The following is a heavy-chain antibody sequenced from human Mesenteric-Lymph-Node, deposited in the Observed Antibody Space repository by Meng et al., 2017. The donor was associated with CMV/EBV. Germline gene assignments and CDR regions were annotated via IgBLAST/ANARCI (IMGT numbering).Heavy chain of an antibody. V-gene: IGHV4-39*02. CDR2: IYYSGST. J-gene: IGHJ3*02. Sequence: SETLSLTCTVSGGSISSSSYYWGWIRQPPGKGLEWIGSIYYSGSTYYNPSLKSRVTISVDTSKNQFSLKLSSVTAADTAVYYCARDLTVTGAFDIWGQGTMVTVSS. CDR1: GGSISSSSYY. CDR3: ARDLTVTGAFDI. D-gene: IGHD4-17*01.